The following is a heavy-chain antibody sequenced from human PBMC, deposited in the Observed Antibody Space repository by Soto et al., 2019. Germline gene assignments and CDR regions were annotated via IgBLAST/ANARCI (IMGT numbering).Heavy chain of an antibody. CDR2: INQDGGDK. D-gene: IGHD6-13*01. CDR3: ARDGVAPGLYFEF. V-gene: IGHV3-7*05. J-gene: IGHJ4*02. Sequence: PGWSLRLSCAASEFIFSDYWMNWVRQAPGKGLEWVASINQDGGDKKYVDSVKGRFTISRDNAKNSLYLQMASLRAEDTAVYYCARDGVAPGLYFEFWGQGALVTVSS. CDR1: EFIFSDYW.